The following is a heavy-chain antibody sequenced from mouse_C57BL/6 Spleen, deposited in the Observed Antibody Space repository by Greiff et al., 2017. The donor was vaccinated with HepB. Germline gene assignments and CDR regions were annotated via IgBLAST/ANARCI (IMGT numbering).Heavy chain of an antibody. Sequence: QVQLQQSGAELARPGASVKLSCKASGYTFTSYGISWVKQRTGQGLEWIGEIYPRSGNTYYNEKFKGKATLTADKSSSTAYMELRSLTSEDSAVYFCARKAGTTVVAKYYFDYWGQGTTLTVSS. J-gene: IGHJ2*01. CDR2: IYPRSGNT. D-gene: IGHD1-1*01. CDR1: GYTFTSYG. V-gene: IGHV1-81*01. CDR3: ARKAGTTVVAKYYFDY.